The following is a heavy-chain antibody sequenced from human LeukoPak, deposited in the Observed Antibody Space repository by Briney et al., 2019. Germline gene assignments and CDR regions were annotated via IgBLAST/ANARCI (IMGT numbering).Heavy chain of an antibody. CDR2: IWYDGSNK. D-gene: IGHD6-6*01. Sequence: GGSLRLSCAASGFTFRNHGMHWVRQAPGKGLEWVAVIWYDGSNKYYADSVKGRFTISRDNSKNTLYLQMNSLRAEDTAVYYCARDIVARYLDYWGQGTLVTVSS. V-gene: IGHV3-33*01. CDR3: ARDIVARYLDY. J-gene: IGHJ4*02. CDR1: GFTFRNHG.